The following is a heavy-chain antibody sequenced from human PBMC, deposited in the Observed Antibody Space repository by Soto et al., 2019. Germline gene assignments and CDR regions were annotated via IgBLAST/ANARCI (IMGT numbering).Heavy chain of an antibody. CDR3: GRGIAEERGYYYYGMDV. CDR1: GFTFSSYW. J-gene: IGHJ6*02. CDR2: INSDGSST. Sequence: GGSLRLSCAASGFTFSSYWMHWVRQAPGKGLVWVSRINSDGSSTSYADSVKGRFTISRDNAKNTLYLQMNSLRAEDTAVYYCGRGIAEERGYYYYGMDVWGQGTTVTVSS. V-gene: IGHV3-74*01. D-gene: IGHD6-13*01.